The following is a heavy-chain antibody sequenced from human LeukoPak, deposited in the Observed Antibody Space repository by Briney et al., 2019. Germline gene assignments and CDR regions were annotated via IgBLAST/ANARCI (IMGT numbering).Heavy chain of an antibody. Sequence: GGSLRLSCAASGFTFSSYWMYWVRQAPGKGLVWASRINSDGSSTSYADSVKGRFTISRDNAKNTLYLQMNSLRAEDTAVYYCASLGYCSGGSCRYFDYWGQGTLVTVSS. D-gene: IGHD2-15*01. CDR1: GFTFSSYW. CDR2: INSDGSST. CDR3: ASLGYCSGGSCRYFDY. J-gene: IGHJ4*02. V-gene: IGHV3-74*01.